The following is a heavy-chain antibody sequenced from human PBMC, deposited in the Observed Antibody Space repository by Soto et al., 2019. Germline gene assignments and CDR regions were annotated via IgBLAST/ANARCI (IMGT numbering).Heavy chain of an antibody. V-gene: IGHV3-9*01. CDR2: ISWNSGSI. Sequence: EVQLVESGGGLVQPGRSLRLSCAASGFTFDDYAMHWVRQAPGKGLEWVSGISWNSGSIGYADSVKGRFTISRDNAKNSLYLQMNSLRAEDTALYYCAKDSLSSSWFGPNWFDPWGQGTLVTVSS. CDR3: AKDSLSSSWFGPNWFDP. J-gene: IGHJ5*02. D-gene: IGHD6-13*01. CDR1: GFTFDDYA.